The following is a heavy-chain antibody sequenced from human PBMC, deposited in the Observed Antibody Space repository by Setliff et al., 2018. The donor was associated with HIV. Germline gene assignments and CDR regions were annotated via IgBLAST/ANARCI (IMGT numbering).Heavy chain of an antibody. Sequence: SVKVSCKASGGTFSSYAINWVRQAPGQGLEWMGGIIPMFGTRNYAQKFQGRVTITADESTSTAYMELSSLRSEDTAVYYCARAYSGYAKNWFDPWGQGTLVTVSS. D-gene: IGHD5-12*01. CDR3: ARAYSGYAKNWFDP. CDR1: GGTFSSYA. V-gene: IGHV1-69*13. CDR2: IIPMFGTR. J-gene: IGHJ5*02.